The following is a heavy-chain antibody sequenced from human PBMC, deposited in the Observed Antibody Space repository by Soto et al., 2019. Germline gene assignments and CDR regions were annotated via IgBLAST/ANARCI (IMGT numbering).Heavy chain of an antibody. J-gene: IGHJ5*02. D-gene: IGHD2-15*01. CDR3: ARDKYCSGGSCRKNWFDP. V-gene: IGHV4-59*01. CDR2: IYDDGSA. CDR1: GGSISSSY. Sequence: SETLSLTCTVSGGSISSSYWSWIRQPPGKGLEWLAYIYDDGSANYTPSLKSRATISLDMSKNQFSLKLTSVTAADTAVYYCARDKYCSGGSCRKNWFDPWGQGTLVTVSS.